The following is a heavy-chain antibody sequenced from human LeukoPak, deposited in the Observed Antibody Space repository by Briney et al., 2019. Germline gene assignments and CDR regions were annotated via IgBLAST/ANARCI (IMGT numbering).Heavy chain of an antibody. V-gene: IGHV4-59*08. D-gene: IGHD1-26*01. CDR3: ARGYSGSYRYFDY. J-gene: IGHJ4*02. CDR2: IYYSVST. CDR1: GISINSYY. Sequence: PSETLSLACSVPGISINSYYWSCIRQPPGKGLEWIGFIYYSVSTNYNPSLESRVTMSEDMSKNQFSLELTSVTAADTAVYYCARGYSGSYRYFDYWGQGTLVTVST.